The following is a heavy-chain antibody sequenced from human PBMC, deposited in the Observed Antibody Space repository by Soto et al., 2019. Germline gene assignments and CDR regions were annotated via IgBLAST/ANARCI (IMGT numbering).Heavy chain of an antibody. CDR1: GYSFTSYG. CDR3: ARYHTIMVRGVSWFDP. D-gene: IGHD3-10*01. V-gene: IGHV1-18*01. Sequence: XSVKVSCKAAGYSFTSYGIGWVRQAPGQGLEWMGWISAYNGNTNYAQKLQCRVTMTTDTSTSTAYMELRSLRSDDTAVYYCARYHTIMVRGVSWFDPWGQGTLVTVSS. CDR2: ISAYNGNT. J-gene: IGHJ5*02.